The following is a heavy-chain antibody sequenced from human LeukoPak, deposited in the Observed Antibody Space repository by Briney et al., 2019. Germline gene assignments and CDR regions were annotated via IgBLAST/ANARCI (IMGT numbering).Heavy chain of an antibody. CDR3: ARFPTYGYTTTWYFDY. Sequence: GGSLRLSCAASGFTFSSYGMQWVREAPGKGLEWVALIWYDGSNDYYGDSVKGRFTISRDNSKNTLYLQMNSLRAEDTAVYFCARFPTYGYTTTWYFDYWGQGTLVTVSS. J-gene: IGHJ4*02. D-gene: IGHD6-13*01. CDR1: GFTFSSYG. V-gene: IGHV3-33*01. CDR2: IWYDGSND.